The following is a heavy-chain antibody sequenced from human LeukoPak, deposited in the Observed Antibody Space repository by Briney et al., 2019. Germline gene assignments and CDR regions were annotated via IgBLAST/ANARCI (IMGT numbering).Heavy chain of an antibody. CDR3: ARDRAAVAANWGEFYFDY. Sequence: PGGSLRLSCAASAFTFSSYAMHWVRQAPGKGLEWAAVISYDGSNEFHADSVKGRFTISRDNSKNTLYLQMNSLRAEDTAVYYCARDRAAVAANWGEFYFDYWGQGTLVTVSS. D-gene: IGHD6-19*01. CDR2: ISYDGSNE. V-gene: IGHV3-30-3*01. CDR1: AFTFSSYA. J-gene: IGHJ4*02.